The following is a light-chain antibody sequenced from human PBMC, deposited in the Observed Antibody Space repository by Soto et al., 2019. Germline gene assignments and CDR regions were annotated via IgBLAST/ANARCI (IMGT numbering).Light chain of an antibody. CDR3: QQYGSSLIT. J-gene: IGKJ5*01. CDR1: QSVSSY. CDR2: DAS. Sequence: EIVLTQSPSTLSLSPGERATLSCRASQSVSSYLAWYQQKPGQAPRLLIYDASSRASGIPDRFSGSGSGTDFTLTISRLEPEDFAVYYCQQYGSSLITFGQGTRLENK. V-gene: IGKV3-20*01.